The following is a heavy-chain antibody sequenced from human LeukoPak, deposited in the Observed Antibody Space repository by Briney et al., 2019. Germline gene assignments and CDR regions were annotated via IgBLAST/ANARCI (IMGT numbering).Heavy chain of an antibody. V-gene: IGHV3-23*01. CDR2: ISGSGGSS. Sequence: GGSLRLSCAASGFTFSSSAMNWVRQAPGKGLEWVSAISGSGGSSYYADSVKGRFTISRDNSKNSLYLQMNSLRTEDTALYYCAKEGVRGVIGYWGQGTLVTVSS. D-gene: IGHD3-10*01. CDR3: AKEGVRGVIGY. J-gene: IGHJ4*02. CDR1: GFTFSSSA.